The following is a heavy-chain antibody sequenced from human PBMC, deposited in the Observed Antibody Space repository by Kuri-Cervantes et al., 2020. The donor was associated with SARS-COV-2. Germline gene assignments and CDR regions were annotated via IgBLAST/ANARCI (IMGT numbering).Heavy chain of an antibody. J-gene: IGHJ4*01. CDR2: IYYSGST. D-gene: IGHD6-13*01. Sequence: GSLRLSCTVSGGSISSSSYYWGWIRQPPGKGLEWIGSIYYSGSTYYNPSLKSRVTISVDTSKNQFSLKLSSVTAADTAVYYCAGEGFAAAGFDYWGQGTLVTVSS. CDR3: AGEGFAAAGFDY. CDR1: GGSISSSSYY. V-gene: IGHV4-39*07.